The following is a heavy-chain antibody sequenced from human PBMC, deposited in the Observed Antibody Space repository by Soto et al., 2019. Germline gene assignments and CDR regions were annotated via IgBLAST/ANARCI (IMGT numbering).Heavy chain of an antibody. CDR2: ISYDGSNK. J-gene: IGHJ5*02. D-gene: IGHD2-2*01. V-gene: IGHV3-30-3*01. CDR1: GFTFSSYA. CDR3: ARATTVTSWFDP. Sequence: QVQLVESGGGVVQPGRSLRLSCAASGFTFSSYAMHWVRQAPGKGLEWVAVISYDGSNKYYADSVKGRFTISRDNSKNTLYLQMNSLRAEDTAVDYCARATTVTSWFDPWGQGTLVTVSS.